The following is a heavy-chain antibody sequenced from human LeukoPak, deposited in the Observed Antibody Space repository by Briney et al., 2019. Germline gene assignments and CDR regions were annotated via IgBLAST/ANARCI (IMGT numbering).Heavy chain of an antibody. CDR2: IIPIFGTA. Sequence: VASVKVSCKASGYTFTSYGISWVRQAPGQGLEWMGGIIPIFGTANYAQKFQGRVTITADKSTSTAYMELSSLRSEDTAVYYCVSNPDCTNGVCYPASYYFDYWGQGTLVTVSS. J-gene: IGHJ4*02. CDR1: GYTFTSYG. CDR3: VSNPDCTNGVCYPASYYFDY. D-gene: IGHD2-8*01. V-gene: IGHV1-69*06.